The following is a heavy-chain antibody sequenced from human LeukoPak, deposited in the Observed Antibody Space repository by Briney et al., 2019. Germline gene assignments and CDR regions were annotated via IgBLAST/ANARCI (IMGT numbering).Heavy chain of an antibody. CDR1: GGSISSGDYY. Sequence: SETLSLTCTVSGGSISSGDYYWSWIRQPPGKGLEWIGYIYYSGSTYYNPSLKSRVTISVDTSKNQFSLKLSSVTAADTAVYYCARAALGYSSSWFDYWGQGTLVTVSS. CDR3: ARAALGYSSSWFDY. CDR2: IYYSGST. D-gene: IGHD6-13*01. V-gene: IGHV4-30-4*08. J-gene: IGHJ4*02.